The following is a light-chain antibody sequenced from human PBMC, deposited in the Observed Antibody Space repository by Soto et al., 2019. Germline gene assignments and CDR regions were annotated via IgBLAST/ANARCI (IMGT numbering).Light chain of an antibody. V-gene: IGKV3-15*01. J-gene: IGKJ5*01. Sequence: EVVMTQSPATVSVSPLEIATLSFMASESVSRNLAWYQQKPGQAPRLLSYDASTRATGIPDRFSGGGSGTEFTLTISSLQSEDFVVYYCQQYNSWPPITFGQGTRLEIK. CDR2: DAS. CDR3: QQYNSWPPIT. CDR1: ESVSRN.